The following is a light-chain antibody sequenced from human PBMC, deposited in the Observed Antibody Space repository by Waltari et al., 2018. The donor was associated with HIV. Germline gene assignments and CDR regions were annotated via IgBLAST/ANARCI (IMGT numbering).Light chain of an antibody. Sequence: QSALTQPASVSGSPGQSITISCTGASFDIYGYNFVSWFQHHPGKAPKVIIYEVSNRPSGVSTRFSGSKSGNTASLTISGLQPEDEAEYFCVSYKSSSSPVFGGGTKLTV. J-gene: IGLJ3*02. V-gene: IGLV2-14*01. CDR3: VSYKSSSSPV. CDR2: EVS. CDR1: SFDIYGYNF.